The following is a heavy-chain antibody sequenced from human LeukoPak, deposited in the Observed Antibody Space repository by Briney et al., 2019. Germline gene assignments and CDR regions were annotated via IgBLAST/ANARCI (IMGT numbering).Heavy chain of an antibody. CDR2: INWDGGST. D-gene: IGHD3-10*01. V-gene: IGHV3-20*04. J-gene: IGHJ4*02. CDR3: ARDSYYYGSGSQYYFDY. CDR1: GFTFDDYG. Sequence: GGSLRLSCEDSGFTFDDYGMSWVRQAPGRGLEWVAGINWDGGSTFYADSVKGRFTISRDNAKNSLYLQMNSLRAEDTALYYCARDSYYYGSGSQYYFDYWGQGTLVTVSS.